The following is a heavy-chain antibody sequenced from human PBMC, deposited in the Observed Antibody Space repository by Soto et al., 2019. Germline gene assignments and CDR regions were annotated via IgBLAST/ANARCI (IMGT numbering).Heavy chain of an antibody. CDR3: ARVSIVVVPADMLDY. J-gene: IGHJ4*02. V-gene: IGHV1-18*01. CDR1: GYTFTSYG. CDR2: ISAYNGNT. D-gene: IGHD2-2*01. Sequence: ASVKVSCKASGYTFTSYGISWVRQAPGQGLEWMGWISAYNGNTNYAQKLQGRVTMTTDTSTSTAYMELRSLRSDDTAVYYCARVSIVVVPADMLDYWGQGTLVTVSS.